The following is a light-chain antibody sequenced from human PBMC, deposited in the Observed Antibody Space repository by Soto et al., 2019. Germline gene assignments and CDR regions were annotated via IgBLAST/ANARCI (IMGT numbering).Light chain of an antibody. CDR1: QSVRSSY. V-gene: IGKV3-20*01. J-gene: IGKJ3*01. Sequence: EIVLTQSPGTLSLSPGERATLSCRASQSVRSSYLAWYQQRPGQAPRLLIYGASSRAAGIPGRFSGSGSGTDFTLTISRLEPEDFAVYYCQQYGRSLLTFGPGTKVDIK. CDR2: GAS. CDR3: QQYGRSLLT.